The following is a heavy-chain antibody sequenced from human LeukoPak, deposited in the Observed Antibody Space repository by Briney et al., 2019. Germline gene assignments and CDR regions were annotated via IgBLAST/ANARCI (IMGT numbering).Heavy chain of an antibody. V-gene: IGHV4-34*01. CDR1: GGSFSGYY. CDR2: INHSGST. D-gene: IGHD3-10*01. J-gene: IGHJ5*02. Sequence: SETLSLTCAVSGGSFSGYYWSWIRQPPGKGLEWIGEINHSGSTNYNPSLKSRVTISVDTSKNQFSLKLSSVTAADTAVYYCARGPRSYSGSYYLRWFDPWGQGTLVTVSS. CDR3: ARGPRSYSGSYYLRWFDP.